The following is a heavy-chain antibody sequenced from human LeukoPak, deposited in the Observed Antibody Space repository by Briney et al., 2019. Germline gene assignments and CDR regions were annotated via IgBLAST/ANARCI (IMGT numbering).Heavy chain of an antibody. CDR1: GGSISSYY. CDR2: IYYSGST. Sequence: SETLSLTCTVSGGSISSYYWSWIRQPPGKGLEWIGYIYYSGSTNYNPSLKSRVTISVDTSKNQFSPKLSSVTAADTAVYYCARDGRYCSGGSCYSGFDYWGQGTLVTVSS. CDR3: ARDGRYCSGGSCYSGFDY. V-gene: IGHV4-59*12. J-gene: IGHJ4*02. D-gene: IGHD2-15*01.